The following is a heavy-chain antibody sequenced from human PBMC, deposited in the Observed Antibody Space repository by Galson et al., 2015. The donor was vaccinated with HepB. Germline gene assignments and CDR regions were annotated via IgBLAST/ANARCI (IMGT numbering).Heavy chain of an antibody. V-gene: IGHV3-11*04. CDR3: ARDRGGSGIHLSYYYGMDV. CDR2: IDVSSSII. J-gene: IGHJ6*02. D-gene: IGHD3-10*01. CDR1: GFIFSDSY. Sequence: SLRLSCAASGFIFSDSYMSWIRQAPGKGLEWVSYIDVSSSIIYYGDSVKGRFTISRDNAENSLYLQMNSLRDEDTAVYYCARDRGGSGIHLSYYYGMDVWGQGTTVTVFS.